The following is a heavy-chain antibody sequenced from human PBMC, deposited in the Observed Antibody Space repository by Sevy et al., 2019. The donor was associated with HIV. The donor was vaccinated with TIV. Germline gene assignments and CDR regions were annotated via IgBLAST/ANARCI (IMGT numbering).Heavy chain of an antibody. V-gene: IGHV1-46*02. D-gene: IGHD6-13*01. J-gene: IGHJ4*02. CDR2: VNPSGGST. Sequence: ASVKVSCKTSGYNVNNYYIHWVRQAPGQRLEWMGVVNPSGGSTFYAQKFQGRVTMTRDTSTPTVNMELSSLRSEDTAVYFCARGDGTVRCFDYWGQGTLVTVSS. CDR1: GYNVNNYY. CDR3: ARGDGTVRCFDY.